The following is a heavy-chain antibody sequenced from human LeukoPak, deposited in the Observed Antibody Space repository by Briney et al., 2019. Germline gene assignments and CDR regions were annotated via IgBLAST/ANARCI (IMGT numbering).Heavy chain of an antibody. CDR1: GFTFSSYA. D-gene: IGHD3-10*01. V-gene: IGHV3-30-3*01. Sequence: GRSLRLSCAASGFTFSSYAMHWVRQAPGKGLEWVAVISYDGSNRYYADSVKGRFTISRDNSKNTLYLQMNSLRAEDTAVYYCARDAGEKGSLYFQHWGQGTLVTVSS. CDR3: ARDAGEKGSLYFQH. J-gene: IGHJ1*01. CDR2: ISYDGSNR.